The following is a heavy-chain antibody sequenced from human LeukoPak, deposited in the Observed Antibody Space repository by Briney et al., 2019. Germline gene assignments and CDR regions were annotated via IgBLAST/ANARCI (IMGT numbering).Heavy chain of an antibody. D-gene: IGHD3-22*01. J-gene: IGHJ5*02. CDR3: VRRRRIVVVTNWFDP. CDR1: GGSFSGYY. CDR2: INHSGST. Sequence: SETLSLTCAVYGGSFSGYYWSWIRQPPGKGLEWIGEINHSGSTNYNPSLKSRVTISVDTSKNQFSLKLSSVTAADTAVYYCVRRRRIVVVTNWFDPWGQGTLVTVSS. V-gene: IGHV4-34*01.